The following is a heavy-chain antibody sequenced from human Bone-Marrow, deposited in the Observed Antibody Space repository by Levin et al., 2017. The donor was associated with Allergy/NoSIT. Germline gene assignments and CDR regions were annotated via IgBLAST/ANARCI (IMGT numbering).Heavy chain of an antibody. CDR1: EFTFDTYT. CDR3: ATPLAVDVHYYYALDV. J-gene: IGHJ6*02. D-gene: IGHD1-1*01. V-gene: IGHV3-15*07. CDR2: IKSDTDGGTV. Sequence: GESLKISCAASEFTFDTYTMHWVRQAPGKGLEWVGRIKSDTDGGTVDFSSPVKDRFTISRNDSENMLYLQLNSLKTEDTAVYFCATPLAVDVHYYYALDVWGQGTTVTVSS.